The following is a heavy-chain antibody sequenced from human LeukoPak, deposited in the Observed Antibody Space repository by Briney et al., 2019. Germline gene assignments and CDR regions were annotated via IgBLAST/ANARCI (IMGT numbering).Heavy chain of an antibody. CDR3: AREQWFRWEY. CDR2: IPNDDSVI. Sequence: GGSLRLSCEASGFSVSNYYMVWVRQPPGKGLECISYIPNDDSVIYYADSVRGRLSVSRDSAKNSLSLQLNSLRAEDTAVYYCAREQWFRWEYWGQGILVTVSS. D-gene: IGHD3-22*01. J-gene: IGHJ4*02. CDR1: GFSVSNYY. V-gene: IGHV3-11*01.